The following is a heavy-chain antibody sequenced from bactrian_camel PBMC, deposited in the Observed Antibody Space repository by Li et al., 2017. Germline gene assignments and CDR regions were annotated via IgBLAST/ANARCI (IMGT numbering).Heavy chain of an antibody. D-gene: IGHD1*01. CDR1: GYTASFYC. J-gene: IGHJ4*01. Sequence: VQLVESGGGSAYAGGSLRLSCAASGYTASFYCMGWFRQVAGKERELVGIRYIGSEVSFTYYGDSMKGRFTISRDNDKNILYLQLNILIADDTAKYYCVRGGWDYWGQGTQVTVS. V-gene: IGHV3S67*01. CDR3: VRGGWDY. CDR2: IGSEVSFT.